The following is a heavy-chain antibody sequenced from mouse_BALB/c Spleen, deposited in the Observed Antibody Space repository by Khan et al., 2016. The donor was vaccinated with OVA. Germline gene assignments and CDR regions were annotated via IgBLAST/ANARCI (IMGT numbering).Heavy chain of an antibody. D-gene: IGHD2-3*01. J-gene: IGHJ2*01. CDR2: IDPYNGNT. CDR1: GFNIKDTD. Sequence: VQLQQSGAELVKPGATVKMSCTASGFNIKDTDMHWVKQCPEQGLEWIGRIDPYNGNTKYDPKFKGKATVTADTSSNTAYLQLSSLTSEDTAVSYCAKMARKWGQGTTLTVSS. CDR3: AKMARK. V-gene: IGHV14-3*02.